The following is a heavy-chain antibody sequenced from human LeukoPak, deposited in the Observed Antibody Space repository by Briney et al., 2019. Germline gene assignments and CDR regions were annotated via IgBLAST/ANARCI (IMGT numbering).Heavy chain of an antibody. CDR2: MYNSGST. V-gene: IGHV4-59*08. D-gene: IGHD5-12*01. J-gene: IGHJ4*02. CDR1: GDSINNEY. Sequence: SETLSLTCSVSGDSINNEYWTWIRQPPGKGLEWIGYMYNSGSTKYNPSLRSRVTISVDTSKNQFSLKLSSVTAADTAVYYCASVGGIVATIPFDYWGQGTLVTVSS. CDR3: ASVGGIVATIPFDY.